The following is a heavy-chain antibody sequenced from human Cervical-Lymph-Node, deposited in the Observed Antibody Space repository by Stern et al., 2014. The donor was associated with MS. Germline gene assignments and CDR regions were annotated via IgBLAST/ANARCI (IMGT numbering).Heavy chain of an antibody. CDR1: GSTLTDLS. CDR2: FDPEISER. J-gene: IGHJ4*02. Sequence: VQLVQSGAEVKKPGASVKVSCQISGSTLTDLSIQWVRQTPGKGLEWMGGFDPEISERIYAENFQDRVTMTEDSSTDTASMEPSSLRSEDPGVYYWASGNDYGAYIEVWGQGTLVTVSS. D-gene: IGHD4-17*01. CDR3: ASGNDYGAYIEV. V-gene: IGHV1-24*01.